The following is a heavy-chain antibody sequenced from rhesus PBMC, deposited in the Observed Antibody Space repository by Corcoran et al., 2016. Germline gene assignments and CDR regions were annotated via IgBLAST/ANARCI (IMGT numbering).Heavy chain of an antibody. V-gene: IGHV4-127*01. J-gene: IGHJ6*01. Sequence: QVQLPESGPGLVKPSETLSLSFGVSVYSISLGYGWSWVCKPPGTGRVWVGSTGGSVGTTNYNPSLKSLVTISKDTSKNQFCRNLTSVTAADTAVYYGARVTGYTRGGDGAYGLDSWGQGVVVTVSS. CDR3: ARVTGYTRGGDGAYGLDS. CDR2: TGGSVGTT. CDR1: VYSISLGYG. D-gene: IGHD6-31*01.